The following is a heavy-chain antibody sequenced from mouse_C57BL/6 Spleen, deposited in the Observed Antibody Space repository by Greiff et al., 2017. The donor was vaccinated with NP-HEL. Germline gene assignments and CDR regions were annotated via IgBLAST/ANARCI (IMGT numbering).Heavy chain of an antibody. CDR3: ARSTAQAWFAY. Sequence: DVQLQESGAELVKPGASVKLSCTASGFNIKDYYMHWVKQRTEQGLEWIGRIDPEDGETNYAPRFKGKATITADTSSNTASLQLSSLTSEATAVDFCARSTAQAWFAYWGQGTLVTVSA. D-gene: IGHD3-2*02. J-gene: IGHJ3*01. CDR2: IDPEDGET. CDR1: GFNIKDYY. V-gene: IGHV14-2*01.